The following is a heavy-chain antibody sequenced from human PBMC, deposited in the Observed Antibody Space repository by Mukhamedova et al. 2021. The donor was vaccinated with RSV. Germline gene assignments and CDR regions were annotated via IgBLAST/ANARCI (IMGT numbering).Heavy chain of an antibody. D-gene: IGHD3-10*01. CDR2: IKSDGSET. V-gene: IGHV3-74*01. J-gene: IGHJ4*02. CDR3: ARDEVLGSGSCNY. Sequence: GKGLVWVSRIKSDGSETNYADAVKGRFTISRDNAKNTLYLQLNSLRAEDTAVYYCARDEVLGSGSCNYWGRGTLVTVSS.